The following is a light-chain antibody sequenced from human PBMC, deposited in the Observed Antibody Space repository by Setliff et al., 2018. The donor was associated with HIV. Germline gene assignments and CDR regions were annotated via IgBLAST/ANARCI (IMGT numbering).Light chain of an antibody. CDR2: EVS. CDR3: SSYTSSSTLYV. V-gene: IGLV2-14*01. CDR1: SNDVGGYNY. J-gene: IGLJ1*01. Sequence: LTQPASVSGSPGQSITISCTGASNDVGGYNYVSWYQQHPGKAPKLMIYEVSNRPSGVSNRFSGSKSGNTASLTISGLQAEDEADYYCSSYTSSSTLYVFGTGTKV.